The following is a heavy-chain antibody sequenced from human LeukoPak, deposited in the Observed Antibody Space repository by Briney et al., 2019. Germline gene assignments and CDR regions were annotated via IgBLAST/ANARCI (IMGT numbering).Heavy chain of an antibody. V-gene: IGHV1-18*01. J-gene: IGHJ3*02. CDR3: ARVTVGAAFDI. D-gene: IGHD1-26*01. Sequence: GASVKVSCKASGYTFTSYGISWVRQAPGQGLEWMGWISAYNGNTNYAQKLQGRVTITADESTSTAYMELSSLRSEDTAVYYCARVTVGAAFDIWGQGTMVTVSS. CDR1: GYTFTSYG. CDR2: ISAYNGNT.